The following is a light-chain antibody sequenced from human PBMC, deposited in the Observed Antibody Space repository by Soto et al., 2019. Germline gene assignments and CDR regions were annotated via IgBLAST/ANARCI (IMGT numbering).Light chain of an antibody. CDR3: CSYVGVTTPSYV. J-gene: IGLJ1*01. CDR1: SSDVGNYNL. CDR2: EGN. Sequence: QSVLTQPASVSGSPGQSITISCTGTSSDVGNYNLLSWYQVHPGKVPKLIIYEGNKRPSGVSYRFSASVSGNTVSLTISGLQAEDEADCFCCSYVGVTTPSYVFGAGTKVTVL. V-gene: IGLV2-23*01.